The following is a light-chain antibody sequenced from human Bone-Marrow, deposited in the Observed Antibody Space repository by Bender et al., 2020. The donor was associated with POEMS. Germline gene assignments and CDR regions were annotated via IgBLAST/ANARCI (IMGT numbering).Light chain of an antibody. CDR2: SNN. J-gene: IGLJ1*01. Sequence: QSVLTQPPSVSGTPGQRVSISCSGSSSNIRGGTVHWYQQVPGTAPRLLIYSNNQRPSGVSDRFSGSKSGNTASLTIAGLQAEDEADYYCSSYADSNNFAYVFGTGTTVTVL. V-gene: IGLV1-44*01. CDR3: SSYADSNNFAYV. CDR1: SSNIRGGT.